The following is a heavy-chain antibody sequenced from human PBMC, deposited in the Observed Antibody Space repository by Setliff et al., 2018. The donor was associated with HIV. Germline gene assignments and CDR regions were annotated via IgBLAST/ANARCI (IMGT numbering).Heavy chain of an antibody. D-gene: IGHD6-6*01. CDR3: ARHSGAPYSSSSGLFDY. V-gene: IGHV4-59*08. Sequence: SETLSLTCTVSGGSISSHCWSWIRQPPGKGLEWIGFVSYSGNTDYNPSLKSRVTISVDTSKNQFSLRLSSVTAADTAVYYCARHSGAPYSSSSGLFDYWGQGTLVTVSS. J-gene: IGHJ4*02. CDR2: VSYSGNT. CDR1: GGSISSHC.